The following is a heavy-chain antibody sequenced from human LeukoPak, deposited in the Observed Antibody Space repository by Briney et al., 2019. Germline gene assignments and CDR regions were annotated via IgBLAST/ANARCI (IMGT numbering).Heavy chain of an antibody. CDR1: GDSVSSNSAA. CDR3: ARGVEMATLRYFDH. D-gene: IGHD5-24*01. CDR2: TYYRSKWYN. Sequence: ASQTLSLTCAISGDSVSSNSAAWNWIRQSPSRGLEWLGRTYYRSKWYNDYVVSVKSRITINPDTSKNQFSLQLNSVSPEDTAVYYCARGVEMATLRYFDHWGQGTLVTVSS. J-gene: IGHJ4*02. V-gene: IGHV6-1*01.